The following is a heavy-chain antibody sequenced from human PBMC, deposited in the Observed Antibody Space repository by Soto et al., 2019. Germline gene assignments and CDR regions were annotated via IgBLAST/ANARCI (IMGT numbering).Heavy chain of an antibody. CDR1: GYTFTNYG. CDR2: INVYNGNT. CDR3: ARGVGSESYYNQYNCFDP. V-gene: IGHV1-18*01. Sequence: QVQLMQSGGEVKKPGASVKVSCKASGYTFTNYGISWVRLAPGQGLEWMGWINVYNGNTKYAQKVQGRVTMTTDTSTSTAYMELRSLRSDDTAVYYCARGVGSESYYNQYNCFDPWGQGTLVTVSS. J-gene: IGHJ5*02. D-gene: IGHD3-10*01.